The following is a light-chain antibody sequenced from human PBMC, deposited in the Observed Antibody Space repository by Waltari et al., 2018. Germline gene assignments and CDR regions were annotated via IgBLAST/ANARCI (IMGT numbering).Light chain of an antibody. V-gene: IGKV4-1*01. CDR3: QQYFSTPYN. CDR2: WAS. J-gene: IGKJ2*01. CDR1: RSIFYSPNKNNY. Sequence: DIVMTQSPDSLAVSLGERATINCKSSRSIFYSPNKNNYLAWYQHKPGQPPKLLIYWASTRKSGVPDRISGSVSGTDFTLTISSLQAEDVAVYYCQQYFSTPYNFGQGTKLEIK.